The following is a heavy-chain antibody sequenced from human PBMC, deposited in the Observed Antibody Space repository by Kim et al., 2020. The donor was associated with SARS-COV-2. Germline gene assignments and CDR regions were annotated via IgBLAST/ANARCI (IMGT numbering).Heavy chain of an antibody. D-gene: IGHD2-15*01. V-gene: IGHV1-3*01. Sequence: ASVKVSCKASGYTFTSYAMHWVRQAPGQRLEWIGWINAGNGNTKYSQKFQGRVTITRDTSASTAYMELSSLRSEDTAVYYCARGDRRGIYCSGGSCYPDYWGQRTLVTVSS. J-gene: IGHJ4*02. CDR2: INAGNGNT. CDR3: ARGDRRGIYCSGGSCYPDY. CDR1: GYTFTSYA.